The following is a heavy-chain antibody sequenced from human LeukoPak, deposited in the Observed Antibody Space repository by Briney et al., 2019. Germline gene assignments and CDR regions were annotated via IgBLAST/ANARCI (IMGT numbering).Heavy chain of an antibody. Sequence: PGRSLRLSCAASGFTFSSYGMHWVRQAPGKGLEWVAVISYDGSNKYYADSVKGRFTIPRDNSKNTLYLQMNSLRAEDTAVYYCAKDRRPYYYGSGSFDYWGQGTLVTVSS. J-gene: IGHJ4*02. CDR3: AKDRRPYYYGSGSFDY. CDR1: GFTFSSYG. V-gene: IGHV3-30*18. D-gene: IGHD3-10*01. CDR2: ISYDGSNK.